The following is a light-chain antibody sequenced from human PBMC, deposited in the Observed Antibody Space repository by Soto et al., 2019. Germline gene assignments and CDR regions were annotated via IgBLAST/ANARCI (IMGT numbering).Light chain of an antibody. V-gene: IGLV2-14*01. CDR3: GSKTSSITYV. CDR2: EVS. J-gene: IGLJ1*01. CDR1: STDIGGYNY. Sequence: QSALTQPASVSGSPGQSITISCTGTSTDIGGYNYVSWYQQHPGEAPKLVIYEVSNRPSGVSNRFSGSKSSNTASLTISGLQADDEADYYCGSKTSSITYVFGSGTKLTVL.